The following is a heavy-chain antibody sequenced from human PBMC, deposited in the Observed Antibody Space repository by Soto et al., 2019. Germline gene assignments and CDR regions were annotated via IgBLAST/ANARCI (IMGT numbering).Heavy chain of an antibody. V-gene: IGHV4-39*01. CDR1: GGCISSRSYY. D-gene: IGHD6-6*01. J-gene: IGHJ5*02. CDR2: IYYSGST. Sequence: XASLSLTCIVCGGCISSRSYYGGWIRQPPGKGLEWIGSIYYSGSTYYNPSLKSRVTISVDTSKNQFSLKLSSVTAADTAVFQCARHRARNWFDPSGHGTLVTSPQ. CDR3: ARHRARNWFDP.